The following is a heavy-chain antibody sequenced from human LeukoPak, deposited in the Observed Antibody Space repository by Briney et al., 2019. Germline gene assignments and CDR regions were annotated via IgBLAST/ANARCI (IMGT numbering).Heavy chain of an antibody. V-gene: IGHV4-34*01. D-gene: IGHD3-3*01. J-gene: IGHJ3*02. CDR2: INHSGST. CDR1: GGSFCGYY. CDR3: ARAPTLYDFWSDDAFDI. Sequence: SETLSLTGAVCGGSFCGYYWSWNRKPPGKGLEWIGEINHSGSTNYNPSLKSRVTISVDTSKNQFSLKLSSVTAADTAVHYCARAPTLYDFWSDDAFDIWGQGTMVTVSS.